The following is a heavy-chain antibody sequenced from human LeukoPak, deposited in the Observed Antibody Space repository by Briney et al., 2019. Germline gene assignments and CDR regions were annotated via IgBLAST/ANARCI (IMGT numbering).Heavy chain of an antibody. V-gene: IGHV3-11*01. CDR1: GFTFSSYS. CDR2: ISSSGSTI. Sequence: GGSLRLSCTASGFTFSSYSMSWVRQAPGKGLEWVSYISSSGSTIYYADSVKGRFTISRDNAKNSLYLQMNSLRAEDTAVYYCARYSTPRMKGYHQYWGQGTLVTVSS. J-gene: IGHJ4*02. D-gene: IGHD2-15*01. CDR3: ARYSTPRMKGYHQY.